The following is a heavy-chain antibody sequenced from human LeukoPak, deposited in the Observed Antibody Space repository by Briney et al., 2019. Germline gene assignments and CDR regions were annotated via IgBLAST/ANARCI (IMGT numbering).Heavy chain of an antibody. Sequence: SGTLSLTCAVSGGSISSGDYYWSWIRQPPGKGLEWIGYIYYSGSTYYNPSLKSRVTISVDTSKNQFSLKLSSVTAADTAVYYCARDGRVAGTWYYFDYWGQGTLVTVSS. CDR2: IYYSGST. D-gene: IGHD6-19*01. J-gene: IGHJ4*02. CDR1: GGSISSGDYY. CDR3: ARDGRVAGTWYYFDY. V-gene: IGHV4-30-4*01.